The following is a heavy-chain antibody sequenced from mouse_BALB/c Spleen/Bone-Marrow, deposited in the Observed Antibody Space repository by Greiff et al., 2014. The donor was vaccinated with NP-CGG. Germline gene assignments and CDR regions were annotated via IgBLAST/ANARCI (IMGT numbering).Heavy chain of an antibody. V-gene: IGHV14-3*02. Sequence: EVQLVESGAGLVKPGASVKLSCTGSGFNIKDGYIHWVKQRPEQGLEWIGRIAPANGNPEYDPKFQGKATITADTSSNTAYLQLSSLTSEDTAVYYCVRSPGDVNYWGQGTLVTVSA. CDR1: GFNIKDGY. J-gene: IGHJ3*01. CDR3: VRSPGDVNY. CDR2: IAPANGNP.